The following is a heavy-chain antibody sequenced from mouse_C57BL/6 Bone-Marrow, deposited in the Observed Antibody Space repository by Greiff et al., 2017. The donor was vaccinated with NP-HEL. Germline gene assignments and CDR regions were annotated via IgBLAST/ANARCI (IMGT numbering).Heavy chain of an antibody. Sequence: QVHVKQPGAELVMPGASVKLSCKASGYTFTSYWMHWVKQRPGQGLEWIGEIDPSDSYTNYNQKFKGKSTLTVDKSSSTAYMQLSSLTSEDSAVYYCAREGGSSQYYFDYWGQGTTLTVSS. D-gene: IGHD1-1*01. CDR2: IDPSDSYT. J-gene: IGHJ2*01. CDR1: GYTFTSYW. V-gene: IGHV1-69*01. CDR3: AREGGSSQYYFDY.